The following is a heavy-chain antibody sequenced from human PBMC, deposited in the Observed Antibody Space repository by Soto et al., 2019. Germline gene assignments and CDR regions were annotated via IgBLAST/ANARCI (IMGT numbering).Heavy chain of an antibody. CDR2: INGDGPRA. CDR3: ARGGGAGRGDAVDI. V-gene: IGHV3-74*01. Sequence: EVQLEESGGGSVQLGESLRVSCVASGFTFRNQWMHWVRQVPGKGLVWVCRINGDGPRASYADFVKGRFTISRDNAQNLLFLQLNGLRVDYTGVYHCARGGGAGRGDAVDIWGPGTTVAVSS. J-gene: IGHJ3*02. D-gene: IGHD3-10*01. CDR1: GFTFRNQW.